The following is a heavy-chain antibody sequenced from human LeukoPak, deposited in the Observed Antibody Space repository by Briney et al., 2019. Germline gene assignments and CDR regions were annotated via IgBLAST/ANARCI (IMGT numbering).Heavy chain of an antibody. V-gene: IGHV4-4*07. CDR2: IHTSGST. D-gene: IGHD5-12*01. J-gene: IGHJ4*02. Sequence: SETLSLTCTVSGDSISSYFWSWVRQPAGKGLEWLGRIHTSGSTNYSPSLGGRVTMSVDTSKNQFSLRLSSMTAADTAVYYCARIPLGYSGAYYFDYWGQGTLVTVSP. CDR3: ARIPLGYSGAYYFDY. CDR1: GDSISSYF.